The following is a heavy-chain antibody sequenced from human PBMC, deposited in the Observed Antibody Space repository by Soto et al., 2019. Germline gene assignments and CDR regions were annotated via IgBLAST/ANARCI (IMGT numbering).Heavy chain of an antibody. J-gene: IGHJ6*02. D-gene: IGHD2-2*01. V-gene: IGHV3-30-3*01. Sequence: GGSLRLSCAASGFTFSSYAMHWVRQAPGKGLEWVAVISYDGSNKYYADSVKGRFTISRDNSKNTLYLQMNSLRAEDTAVYYCAREVRYCSSTSCVDYYYYGMDVWGQGTTVTVSS. CDR2: ISYDGSNK. CDR1: GFTFSSYA. CDR3: AREVRYCSSTSCVDYYYYGMDV.